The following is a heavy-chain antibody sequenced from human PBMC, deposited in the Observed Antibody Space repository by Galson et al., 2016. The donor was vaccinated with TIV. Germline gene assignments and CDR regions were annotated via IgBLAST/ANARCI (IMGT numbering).Heavy chain of an antibody. CDR2: FDPQNGEP. CDR3: VIGGLGGGFDL. Sequence: SVKVSCKVSGYTLNELSMHWVRQAPGKGLEWMGVFDPQNGEPIYAQSFQDKVAMTEDTSTDTRYMELTNLRSEDAALYYCVIGGLGGGFDLWGQGTMVTVSS. V-gene: IGHV1-24*01. CDR1: GYTLNELS. J-gene: IGHJ3*01. D-gene: IGHD3-16*01.